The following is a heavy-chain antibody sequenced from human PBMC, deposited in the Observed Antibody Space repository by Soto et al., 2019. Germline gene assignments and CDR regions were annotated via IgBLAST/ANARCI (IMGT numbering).Heavy chain of an antibody. Sequence: EVQLVQSGAEVKKPGESLRISCKGSGYSFTSYWISWVRQMPGKGLEWMGRIDPSDSYTNYSPSFQGHVTISADKSISTAYLQGSSLKASDTAMYYCARHSVAGGYSYGYALDYWGQGTLVTVSS. CDR2: IDPSDSYT. V-gene: IGHV5-10-1*03. J-gene: IGHJ4*02. D-gene: IGHD5-18*01. CDR1: GYSFTSYW. CDR3: ARHSVAGGYSYGYALDY.